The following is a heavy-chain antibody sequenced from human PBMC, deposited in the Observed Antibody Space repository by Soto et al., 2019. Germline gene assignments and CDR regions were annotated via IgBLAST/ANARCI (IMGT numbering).Heavy chain of an antibody. J-gene: IGHJ6*03. Sequence: LRLSCAASGFTFSSYDMHWVRQATGKGLEWVSAIGTAGDTYYPGSVKGRFTISRENAKNSLYLQMNSLRAGDTAVYYCARVQSMLRFLEEGSYYMDVWGKGTTVTVSS. CDR3: ARVQSMLRFLEEGSYYMDV. D-gene: IGHD3-3*01. CDR1: GFTFSSYD. CDR2: IGTAGDT. V-gene: IGHV3-13*01.